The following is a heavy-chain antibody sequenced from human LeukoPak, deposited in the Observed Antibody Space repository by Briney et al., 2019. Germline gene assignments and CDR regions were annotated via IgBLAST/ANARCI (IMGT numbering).Heavy chain of an antibody. Sequence: GESLKISCKGSGYSFTSYWISWVRQMPGKGLEWMGIIYPGDSDTRYSPSFQGQVTISADKSISTAYLQWSSLKASDTAMYYCARLSVEMATIVPVDPWGQGTLVTVSS. CDR1: GYSFTSYW. V-gene: IGHV5-51*01. CDR3: ARLSVEMATIVPVDP. CDR2: IYPGDSDT. D-gene: IGHD5-24*01. J-gene: IGHJ5*02.